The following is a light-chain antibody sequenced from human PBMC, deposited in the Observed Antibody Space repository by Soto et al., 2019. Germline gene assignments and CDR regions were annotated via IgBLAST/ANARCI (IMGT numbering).Light chain of an antibody. CDR3: QQGYSTPLT. J-gene: IGKJ4*01. V-gene: IGKV1-39*01. CDR2: AAS. CDR1: QNIISNY. Sequence: DIQMTQSPSSLSASVGERVTITCRASQNIISNYLNWYQQKPGKAPEVLIYAASSLQSGVPSRFSSSGSGTDFTLTSSSLQPEDFATYYCQQGYSTPLTFGGGTKVEIK.